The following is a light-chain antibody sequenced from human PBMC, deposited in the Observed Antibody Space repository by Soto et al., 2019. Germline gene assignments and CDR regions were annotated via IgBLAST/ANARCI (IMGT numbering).Light chain of an antibody. V-gene: IGKV3-20*01. CDR2: GAS. J-gene: IGKJ2*01. Sequence: IVLTQSPGTLSLSPGERATLSCRASQSVGSNYLAWYQQKPGQAPRLLIYGASSRATGIPDRFSGSGSGTDFTLTISRLEPEDFAVYYCQHYGSSAYTFGHGTTLEIK. CDR1: QSVGSNY. CDR3: QHYGSSAYT.